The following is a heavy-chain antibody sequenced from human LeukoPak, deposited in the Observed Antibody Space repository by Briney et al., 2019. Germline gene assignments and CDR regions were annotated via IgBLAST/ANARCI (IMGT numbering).Heavy chain of an antibody. CDR3: ASRDGGDFDY. D-gene: IGHD5-24*01. CDR2: INPNSGGT. CDR1: RSTFTGYY. V-gene: IGHV1-2*02. Sequence: GASVKVSCQASRSTFTGYYMHWVRQAPGQGLEWMGWINPNSGGTNYAQNFQGRVTMTRDTSISTAYMELSRLRSDDTAVYYCASRDGGDFDYWGQGTLVTVSS. J-gene: IGHJ4*02.